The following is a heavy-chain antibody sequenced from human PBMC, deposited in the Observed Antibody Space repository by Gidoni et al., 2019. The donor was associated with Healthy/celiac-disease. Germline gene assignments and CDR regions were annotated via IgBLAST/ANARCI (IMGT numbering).Heavy chain of an antibody. CDR1: GYSFTSYW. Sequence: EVQLVQSGAEVKKPGESLKISCKGSGYSFTSYWIGWVRQMPGKGLEWMGISYPGDSDTRYSPSFQGQVTIAADKSISTAYLQWSSLKASDTAMYYCARPDSSGWPGSDDAFDIWGQGTMVTVSS. J-gene: IGHJ3*02. CDR3: ARPDSSGWPGSDDAFDI. D-gene: IGHD6-19*01. V-gene: IGHV5-51*01. CDR2: SYPGDSDT.